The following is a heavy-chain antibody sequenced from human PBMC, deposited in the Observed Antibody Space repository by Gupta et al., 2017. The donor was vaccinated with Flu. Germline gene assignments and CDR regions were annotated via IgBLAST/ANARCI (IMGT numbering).Heavy chain of an antibody. V-gene: IGHV3-23*01. J-gene: IGHJ6*02. Sequence: EVQLLESGGRLVQPGGSLRLSCAASGFTFSTYAMTWVRQAPGKGLEWVSGISVSGDSAHYAESVKGRFTVSRDNSKNTLYLQMNSLGAEDTAVYYCVKGGYCSAANCYSLAYSFYYGMDVWGHGTAVTVSS. D-gene: IGHD2-15*01. CDR3: VKGGYCSAANCYSLAYSFYYGMDV. CDR1: GFTFSTYA. CDR2: ISVSGDSA.